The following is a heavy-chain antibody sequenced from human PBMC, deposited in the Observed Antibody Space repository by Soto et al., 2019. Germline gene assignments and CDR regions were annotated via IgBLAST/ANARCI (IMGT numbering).Heavy chain of an antibody. CDR3: AKDQSQSVFDC. CDR2: ISGSGGST. V-gene: IGHV3-23*01. CDR1: GFTFSGYA. Sequence: GGSLRLSCAASGFTFSGYAMSWVRQAPGKGLEWVSAISGSGGSTYYADAVKGRFTIARDRSKNTLYLQMNSLRAEDTAVYDCAKDQSQSVFDCWGQGTLVTVSS. J-gene: IGHJ4*02.